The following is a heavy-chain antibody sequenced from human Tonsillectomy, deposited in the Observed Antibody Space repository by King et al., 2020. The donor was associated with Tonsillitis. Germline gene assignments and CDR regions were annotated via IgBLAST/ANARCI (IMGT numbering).Heavy chain of an antibody. J-gene: IGHJ4*02. V-gene: IGHV4-30-2*01. CDR1: GGTISSGGYS. D-gene: IGHD4-17*01. CDR2: IYQSGST. Sequence: QLQESGSGLVKPSQTLSLTCAVSGGTISSGGYSWSWIRQPPGKGLEWIGYIYQSGSTYYNPSLKSRVTISVDRSKNQFSLKLSSVTAADTAVYYCARVVNDYGDYRVGYFDYWGKGTLVTVSA. CDR3: ARVVNDYGDYRVGYFDY.